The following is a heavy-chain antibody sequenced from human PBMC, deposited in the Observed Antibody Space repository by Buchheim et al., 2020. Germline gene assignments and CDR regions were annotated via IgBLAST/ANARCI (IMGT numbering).Heavy chain of an antibody. J-gene: IGHJ5*02. CDR2: IKQDGSEK. D-gene: IGHD2-15*01. V-gene: IGHV3-7*01. Sequence: EVQLVESGGGLVQPGGSLRLSCAASGFTFSSYWMSWVRQAPGKGLEWVANIKQDGSEKNYVDSVKGRFTISRDNAKNSLYLQMNSLRAEDTAVYYCARRVSGGSCYECWWFDPWGQGTL. CDR1: GFTFSSYW. CDR3: ARRVSGGSCYECWWFDP.